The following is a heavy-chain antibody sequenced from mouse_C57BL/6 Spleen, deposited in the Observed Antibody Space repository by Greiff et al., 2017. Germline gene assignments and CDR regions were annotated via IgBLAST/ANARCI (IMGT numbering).Heavy chain of an antibody. CDR2: IYPRAGST. V-gene: IGHV1-85*01. CDR1: GYTFTSYD. CDR3: ARCDAMDY. Sequence: QVQLQQSGPELVKPGASVTLSCKASGYTFTSYDINWVKQRPGQGLEWIGWIYPRAGSTKYNQKFKGKAILTVDTSSSTAYMELHSLTSDDSAVYFCARCDAMDYWGQGTSVTVSS. J-gene: IGHJ4*01.